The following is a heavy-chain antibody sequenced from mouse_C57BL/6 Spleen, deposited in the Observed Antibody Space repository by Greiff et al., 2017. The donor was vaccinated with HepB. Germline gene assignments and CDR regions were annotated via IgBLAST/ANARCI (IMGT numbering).Heavy chain of an antibody. J-gene: IGHJ3*01. Sequence: EVQGVESGGGLVKPGGSLKLSCAASGFTFSSYAMSWVRQTPEKRLEWVATISDGGSYTYYPDNVKGRFTISRDNAKNNLYLQMSHLKSEDTAMYYCARVGTRAWFAYWGQGTLVTVSA. CDR1: GFTFSSYA. V-gene: IGHV5-4*01. CDR3: ARVGTRAWFAY. D-gene: IGHD3-3*01. CDR2: ISDGGSYT.